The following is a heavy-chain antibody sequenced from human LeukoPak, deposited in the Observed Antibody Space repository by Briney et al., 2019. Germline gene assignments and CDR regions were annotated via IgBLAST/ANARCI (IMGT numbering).Heavy chain of an antibody. Sequence: GGSLRLSCAASGFTFSSYGMHWVRQAPGKGLEWVAVIWYDGSNKYYADSVKGRFIISRDNSKNTLYLQMNSLTAEDTAVYYCAKEGATSRPFGVTAISGPVFDYWGQGTLVTVSS. D-gene: IGHD2-21*02. CDR3: AKEGATSRPFGVTAISGPVFDY. J-gene: IGHJ4*02. CDR1: GFTFSSYG. V-gene: IGHV3-33*06. CDR2: IWYDGSNK.